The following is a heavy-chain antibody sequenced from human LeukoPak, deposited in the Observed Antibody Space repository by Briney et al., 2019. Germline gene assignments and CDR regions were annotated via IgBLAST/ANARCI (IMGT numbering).Heavy chain of an antibody. CDR1: GFTFSSYG. V-gene: IGHV3-33*01. J-gene: IGHJ4*02. D-gene: IGHD6-19*01. CDR3: ARDMAVAGIDY. Sequence: PGGSLRLSCVASGFTFSSYGMHWVRQAPGKGLEWVAVIWDDGSNRYYTDSVKGRFTISRDDSKNTLNLQMNSLRGEDTAVYYCARDMAVAGIDYWGQGTLVTVSS. CDR2: IWDDGSNR.